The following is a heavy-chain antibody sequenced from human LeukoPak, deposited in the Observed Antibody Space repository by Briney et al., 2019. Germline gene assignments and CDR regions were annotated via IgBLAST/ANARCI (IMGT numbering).Heavy chain of an antibody. D-gene: IGHD3-22*01. V-gene: IGHV1-2*02. CDR3: ARWDYYDSRTFDI. Sequence: ASVKVSCKASEYTFTGYYMHWVRQAPGQGLEWMGGINPNSGDTKYAQKFQGRVTMTRDTSISTAYMELRSLRSDDTAVYYCARWDYYDSRTFDIWGQGTMVTVSS. J-gene: IGHJ3*02. CDR2: INPNSGDT. CDR1: EYTFTGYY.